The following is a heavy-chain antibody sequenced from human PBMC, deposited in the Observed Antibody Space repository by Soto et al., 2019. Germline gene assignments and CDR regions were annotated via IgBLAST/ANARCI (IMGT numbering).Heavy chain of an antibody. V-gene: IGHV3-30-3*01. CDR2: ISYDGSNK. Sequence: XGFLRLSFAASGLTFSSYAMHGVGQAPGKGLEWVAVISYDGSNKYYADSVKGRFTISRDNSKNTLYLQMNSLGAEDTAVYYCARDSTDSSGYWAALGVGYFDYWGQGTLVTVSS. CDR3: ARDSTDSSGYWAALGVGYFDY. J-gene: IGHJ4*02. D-gene: IGHD3-22*01. CDR1: GLTFSSYA.